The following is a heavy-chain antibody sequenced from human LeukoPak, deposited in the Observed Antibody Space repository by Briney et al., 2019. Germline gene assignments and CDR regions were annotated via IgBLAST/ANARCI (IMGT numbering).Heavy chain of an antibody. V-gene: IGHV4-34*01. Sequence: PSETLSLTCAVYGGSFSGYYWSWIRQPPGKGLEWIGEINHSGSTNYNPSLKSRVTISVDTSKNQFSLKLSSVTAADTAVYYCAGRGLTGYYVWGQGTLVTVSS. J-gene: IGHJ4*02. CDR2: INHSGST. CDR3: AGRGLTGYYV. CDR1: GGSFSGYY. D-gene: IGHD3-9*01.